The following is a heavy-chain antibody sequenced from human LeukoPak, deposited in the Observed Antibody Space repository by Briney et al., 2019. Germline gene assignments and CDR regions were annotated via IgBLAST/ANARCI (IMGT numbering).Heavy chain of an antibody. CDR3: ARTTYSSSWARDI. CDR1: GGSFSGYY. V-gene: IGHV4-34*01. D-gene: IGHD6-13*01. J-gene: IGHJ3*02. Sequence: PSETLSLTCAVYGGSFSGYYWSWIRQPPGKGLEWIGEINHSGSTNYNPSLKSRVTISVDTSKNQFSLKLSSVTAADTAVYYCARTTYSSSWARDIWGQGTMVTVSS. CDR2: INHSGST.